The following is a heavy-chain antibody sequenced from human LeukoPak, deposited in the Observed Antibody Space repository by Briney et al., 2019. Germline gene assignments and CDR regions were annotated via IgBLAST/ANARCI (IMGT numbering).Heavy chain of an antibody. CDR3: FIAAAGKGSSDY. Sequence: GASVKVSCKASGGTFSSYAISWVRQAPGQGLEWMGGIIPIFGTANYAQKFQGRVTITADESTSTAYMELSSLRSEDTAVYYCFIAAAGKGSSDYWGQGTLVTVSS. CDR1: GGTFSSYA. CDR2: IIPIFGTA. D-gene: IGHD6-13*01. V-gene: IGHV1-69*13. J-gene: IGHJ4*02.